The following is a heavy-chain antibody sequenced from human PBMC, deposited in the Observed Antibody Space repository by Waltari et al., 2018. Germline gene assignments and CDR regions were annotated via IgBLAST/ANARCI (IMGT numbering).Heavy chain of an antibody. CDR1: GFTFSNYG. Sequence: QVQLVESGGGVVQPGRSLRLSCAASGFTFSNYGMHWVRQAPGKGLEWVAVISYDGSNKYYADSVKGRFTISRDNSKNTLYLQMNSLRAEDTAVYYCAKERRTYYYGSGSLDYWGQGTLVTVSS. J-gene: IGHJ4*02. D-gene: IGHD3-10*01. V-gene: IGHV3-30*18. CDR3: AKERRTYYYGSGSLDY. CDR2: ISYDGSNK.